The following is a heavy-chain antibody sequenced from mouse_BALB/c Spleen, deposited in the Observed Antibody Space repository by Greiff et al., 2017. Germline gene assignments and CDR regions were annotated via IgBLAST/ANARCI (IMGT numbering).Heavy chain of an antibody. CDR2: ISSGSSTI. Sequence: EVMLVESGGGLVQPGGSRKLSCAASGFTFSSFGMHWVRQAPEKGLEWVAYISSGSSTIYYADTVKGRFTISRDNPKNTLFLQMTSLRSEDTAIYYCATGSMDYWGQGTSVTVSS. V-gene: IGHV5-17*02. CDR3: ATGSMDY. J-gene: IGHJ4*01. CDR1: GFTFSSFG.